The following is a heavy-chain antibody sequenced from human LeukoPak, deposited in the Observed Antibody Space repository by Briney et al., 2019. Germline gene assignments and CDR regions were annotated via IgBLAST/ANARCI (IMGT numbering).Heavy chain of an antibody. Sequence: SETLSLTCTVSGDCISSYYWSWIRQAAGKGLEWIGRIYTSGRTNYNPSLKSRLTMSENKSKIQFSLKLSSVTDADAAVYSCARDWHSSGYYDYWGQGTLVTVSS. CDR3: ARDWHSSGYYDY. V-gene: IGHV4-4*07. CDR1: GDCISSYY. CDR2: IYTSGRT. D-gene: IGHD3-22*01. J-gene: IGHJ4*02.